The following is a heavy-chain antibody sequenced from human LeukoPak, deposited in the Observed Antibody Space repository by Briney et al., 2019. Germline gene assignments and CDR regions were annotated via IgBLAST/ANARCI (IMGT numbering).Heavy chain of an antibody. CDR1: GYTFTSYG. D-gene: IGHD1-26*01. CDR2: ISAYNGST. J-gene: IGHJ6*03. CDR3: ARVGGDVGATYYYYYYYMDV. V-gene: IGHV1-18*01. Sequence: ASVMVSCKASGYTFTSYGISWVRQAPGQGLEWMGWISAYNGSTNYAQKLQGRVTMTTDTSTSTAYMELRSLGSDDTAVYYCARVGGDVGATYYYYYYYMDVWGKGTTVTVSS.